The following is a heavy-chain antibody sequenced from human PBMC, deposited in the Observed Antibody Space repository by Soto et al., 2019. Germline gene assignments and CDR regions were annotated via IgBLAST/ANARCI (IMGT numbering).Heavy chain of an antibody. J-gene: IGHJ4*02. CDR3: SWLPSPFDY. CDR2: ISGSGGST. V-gene: IGHV3-23*01. CDR1: GFTFSSYA. D-gene: IGHD5-18*01. Sequence: GGSRRLSCAAPGFTFSSYAMSWVRQAPGKGLEWVSAISGSGGSTYYADSVKGRFTISRDNSKNTLYLQMNSLRAEDTAVYYCSWLPSPFDYWGQGTLVTVSS.